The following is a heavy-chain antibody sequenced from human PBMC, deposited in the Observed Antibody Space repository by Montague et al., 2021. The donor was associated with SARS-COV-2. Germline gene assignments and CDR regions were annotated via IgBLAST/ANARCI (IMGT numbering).Heavy chain of an antibody. V-gene: IGHV4-59*08. J-gene: IGHJ4*02. CDR2: ISYIGST. CDR1: GDSVSRSY. CDR3: VRHSGYYDRSGYYDY. Sequence: SETLSLTCTVSGDSVSRSYWSWIRQTPGKGLEWLAYISYIGSTNHNPSLKSRVTISVDTPKNQFSLKLSAVTAADTGVYYRVRHSGYYDRSGYYDYWGRGTLVTVSS. D-gene: IGHD3-22*01.